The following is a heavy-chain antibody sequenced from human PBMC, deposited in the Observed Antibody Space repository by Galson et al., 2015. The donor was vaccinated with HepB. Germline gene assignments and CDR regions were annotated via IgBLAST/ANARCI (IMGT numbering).Heavy chain of an antibody. CDR2: IDPSDSYT. J-gene: IGHJ4*02. CDR3: ARSAYSSSWQCGDY. D-gene: IGHD6-13*01. V-gene: IGHV5-10-1*01. CDR1: GYTFTTYW. Sequence: QSGAEVKKPGESLKISCQGSGYTFTTYWIGWVRQMPGKGLEWMGRIDPSDSYTNYSPSFQGHVTISADKSISTAYLQWSSLKASDTAMYYCARSAYSSSWQCGDYWGQGTLVTVSS.